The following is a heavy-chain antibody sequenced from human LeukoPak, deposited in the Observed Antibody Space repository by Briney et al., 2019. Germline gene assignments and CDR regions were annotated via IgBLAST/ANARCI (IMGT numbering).Heavy chain of an antibody. CDR1: GASICGGTYY. D-gene: IGHD1-26*01. V-gene: IGHV4-39*01. CDR2: IYYTGST. CDR3: ARRGGSGRAFDY. Sequence: SETLSLTCSVSGASICGGTYYWGWIRQPPGKGLGWSGSIYYTGSTYDSPSLKSRVTISVDTSKNQFSLKLSSVTAADTAVYYCARRGGSGRAFDYWGQGTLVTVSS. J-gene: IGHJ4*02.